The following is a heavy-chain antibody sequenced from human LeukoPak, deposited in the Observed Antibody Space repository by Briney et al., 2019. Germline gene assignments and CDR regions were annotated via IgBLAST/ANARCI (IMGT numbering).Heavy chain of an antibody. CDR3: ARSDGYGLVGI. CDR2: IYSSGST. J-gene: IGHJ3*02. D-gene: IGHD3-10*01. Sequence: PSETLSLTCSVSGVSISSGSNYWGWIRQPPGKTLEWIGSIYSSGSTYYNPSLKSRVIILIDTAKNHFSLNLSSVAAADTAVYYCARSDGYGLVGIWGQGTMVTVSS. V-gene: IGHV4-39*07. CDR1: GVSISSGSNY.